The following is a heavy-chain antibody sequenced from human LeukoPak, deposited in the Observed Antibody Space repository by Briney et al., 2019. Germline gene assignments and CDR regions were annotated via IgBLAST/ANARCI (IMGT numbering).Heavy chain of an antibody. V-gene: IGHV3-7*01. Sequence: GGSLRLSCAASGFTFTNYWMSWVRQAPGKGLELVANIKQDRSEKYYVDSVKGRFTISRDNAKNSLYLQMNSLRAEDTAVYYCARVYSGVNDFDYWGQGTLVTVSS. CDR3: ARVYSGVNDFDY. CDR2: IKQDRSEK. D-gene: IGHD1-26*01. CDR1: GFTFTNYW. J-gene: IGHJ4*02.